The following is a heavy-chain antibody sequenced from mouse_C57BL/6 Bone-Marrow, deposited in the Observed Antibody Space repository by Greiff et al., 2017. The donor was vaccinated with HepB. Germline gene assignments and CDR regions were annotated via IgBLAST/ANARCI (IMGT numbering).Heavy chain of an antibody. CDR2: ISSGSSTI. J-gene: IGHJ2*01. V-gene: IGHV5-17*01. CDR3: ARSAVYGSRYYFDY. CDR1: GFTFSDYG. Sequence: EVKLMESGGGLVKPGGSLKLSCAASGFTFSDYGMHWVRQAPEKGLEWVAYISSGSSTIYYADTVKGRFTISRDNAKNTLFLQMTSLRSEDTAMYYCARSAVYGSRYYFDYWGQGTTLTVSS. D-gene: IGHD1-1*01.